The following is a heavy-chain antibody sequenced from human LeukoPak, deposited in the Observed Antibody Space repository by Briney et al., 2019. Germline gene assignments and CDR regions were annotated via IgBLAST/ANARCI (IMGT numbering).Heavy chain of an antibody. CDR1: GFTVSTNY. D-gene: IGHD1-26*01. CDR3: ARDLRDSRGSYGSDY. Sequence: PGGSLRLSCAASGFTVSTNYMSWVRQAPGKGLEWVSVIYSGGSTHYADSVKGRFTISRDNSKNTLYLQMNSLRPEDTAVYFCARDLRDSRGSYGSDYWGQGTLVTVSS. V-gene: IGHV3-53*01. J-gene: IGHJ4*02. CDR2: IYSGGST.